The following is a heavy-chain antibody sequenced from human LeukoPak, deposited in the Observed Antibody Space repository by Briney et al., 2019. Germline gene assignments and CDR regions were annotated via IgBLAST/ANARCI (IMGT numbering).Heavy chain of an antibody. J-gene: IGHJ4*02. V-gene: IGHV3-33*01. CDR1: GFTFSSYG. CDR3: ARDPYDYVWGTYRGFDY. Sequence: GGSLRLSCAASGFTFSSYGMHWVRQAPGKGLEWVAVIWYDGSNKYYADSVKGRFTISRDNPKNTLYLQMNSLRAEDTAVYYCARDPYDYVWGTYRGFDYWGQGTLVTVSS. D-gene: IGHD3-16*01. CDR2: IWYDGSNK.